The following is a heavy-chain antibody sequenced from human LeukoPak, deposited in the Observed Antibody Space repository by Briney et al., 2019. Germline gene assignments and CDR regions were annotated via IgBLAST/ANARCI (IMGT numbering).Heavy chain of an antibody. Sequence: GESLKISCKGSGYSFTSYWIGWVRQMPGKGLEWMGIIYPGDSDTRYSPSFQGQVTISADKSISTAYLQWSSLKASDTAMYYCARRSPYNWHDNYFDYWGQGTLVTVSS. CDR1: GYSFTSYW. CDR3: ARRSPYNWHDNYFDY. D-gene: IGHD1-20*01. CDR2: IYPGDSDT. J-gene: IGHJ4*02. V-gene: IGHV5-51*01.